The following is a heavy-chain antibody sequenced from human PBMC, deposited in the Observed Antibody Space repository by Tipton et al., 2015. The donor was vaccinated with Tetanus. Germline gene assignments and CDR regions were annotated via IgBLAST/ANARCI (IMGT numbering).Heavy chain of an antibody. V-gene: IGHV4-31*03. J-gene: IGHJ4*02. CDR2: IYYSGST. Sequence: TLSLTCTVSGGSISSGGYYWSWIRQHPGKGLEWIGDIYYSGSTYYNPSLKSRVTLLVDTTKNQFSLKLKSVTAADTAVYYCARDQARGARGWNYFDYWGQGSLVTVSS. D-gene: IGHD1-26*01. CDR1: GGSISSGGYY. CDR3: ARDQARGARGWNYFDY.